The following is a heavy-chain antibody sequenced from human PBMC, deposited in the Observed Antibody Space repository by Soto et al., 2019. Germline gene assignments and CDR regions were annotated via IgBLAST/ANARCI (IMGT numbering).Heavy chain of an antibody. D-gene: IGHD2-15*01. CDR1: GFSCSSYW. V-gene: IGHV3-74*01. CDR2: INGDGDYT. CDR3: ARERGGYSSDF. Sequence: EVQLVESGGGLVQPGGSLRLSCAASGFSCSSYWMHWLRQVPGKGLVWVSRINGDGDYTNYADSVKGRFTISRDNAKNTLYLQMNSLRAEDTAVYYCARERGGYSSDFWGQGTLVTVSS. J-gene: IGHJ4*02.